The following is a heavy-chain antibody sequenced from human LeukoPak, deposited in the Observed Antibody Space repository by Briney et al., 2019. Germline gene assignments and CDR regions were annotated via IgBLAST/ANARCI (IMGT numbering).Heavy chain of an antibody. CDR3: ARATRNGYDY. CDR1: GYTFRIYG. V-gene: IGHV3-48*04. D-gene: IGHD5-24*01. J-gene: IGHJ4*02. CDR2: IAHDSTTI. Sequence: PGGSLRLSCAASGYTFRIYGMNWVRQAPGKGPEWVSYIAHDSTTIYYKDSVKGRCTMSRDNARTSLYLQITSLRAEDTAMYYCARATRNGYDYWGQGTLVTVSS.